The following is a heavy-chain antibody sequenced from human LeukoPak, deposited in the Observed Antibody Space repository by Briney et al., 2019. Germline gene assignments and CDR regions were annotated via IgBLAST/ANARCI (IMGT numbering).Heavy chain of an antibody. Sequence: SETLSLTCAVSGGSISSRGYSWSWIRQPPGKGLEWIGYIYHSGSTYYNPSLKSRVTISVDRSKNQFSLKLSSVTAADTAVYYCARARADSGYDWGYYFDYWGQGTLVTVSS. CDR3: ARARADSGYDWGYYFDY. V-gene: IGHV4-30-2*01. CDR1: GGSISSRGYS. J-gene: IGHJ4*02. D-gene: IGHD5-12*01. CDR2: IYHSGST.